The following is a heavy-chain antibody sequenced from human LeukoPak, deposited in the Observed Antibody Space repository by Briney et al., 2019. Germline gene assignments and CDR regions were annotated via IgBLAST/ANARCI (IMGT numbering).Heavy chain of an antibody. CDR3: AKGGAVAGGRSGY. D-gene: IGHD6-19*01. CDR1: GFTFSSYS. J-gene: IGHJ4*02. V-gene: IGHV3-23*01. Sequence: GGSLRLSCAASGFTFSSYSMNWVRQAPGKGLEWVSAISGSGGSTYYADSVKGRFTISRDNSKNTLYLQMNSLRAEDTAVYYCAKGGAVAGGRSGYWGQGTLVTVSS. CDR2: ISGSGGST.